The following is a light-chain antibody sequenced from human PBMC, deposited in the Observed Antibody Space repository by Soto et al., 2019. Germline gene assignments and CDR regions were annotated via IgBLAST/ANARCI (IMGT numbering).Light chain of an antibody. CDR1: SSDVGSYNL. Sequence: QSALTQPASVSGSPGQSITISCTGTSSDVGSYNLVSWYQQHPGKAPKVLVYSTNQRPSGVPDRFSGSKSGTSASLAISGLQSEDEADYYCAAWDDTLSVWVFGAGTKVTVL. J-gene: IGLJ3*02. CDR3: AAWDDTLSVWV. CDR2: STN. V-gene: IGLV2-14*02.